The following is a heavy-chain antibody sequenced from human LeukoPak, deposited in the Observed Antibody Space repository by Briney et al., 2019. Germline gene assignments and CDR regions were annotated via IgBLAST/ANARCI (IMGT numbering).Heavy chain of an antibody. J-gene: IGHJ4*02. V-gene: IGHV4-34*01. Sequence: SETLSLTCAVYGGSFSGYYWSWIRQPPGKGLEWIGEINHSGSTNYNPSLKSRVTISVDTSKNQSSLKLSSVTAADTAVYYCARATRSDILTGSTDFDYWGQGTLVTVSS. CDR3: ARATRSDILTGSTDFDY. CDR1: GGSFSGYY. D-gene: IGHD3-9*01. CDR2: INHSGST.